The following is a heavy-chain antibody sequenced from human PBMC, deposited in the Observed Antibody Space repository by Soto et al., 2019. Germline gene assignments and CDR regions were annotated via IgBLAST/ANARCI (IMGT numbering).Heavy chain of an antibody. V-gene: IGHV1-69*02. CDR1: GDTFNFYS. D-gene: IGHD3-10*01. Sequence: QVQLVQSGAEVKRPGSSVKVSCKASGDTFNFYSINWVRQAPGVGLEWVGRVNPILSVSNYAQRFQGRVTMTADKSTSTAYMELRSLRSEDTAIYYRASSYGSGYRAFDYWGQGALVTVSS. CDR3: ASSYGSGYRAFDY. J-gene: IGHJ4*02. CDR2: VNPILSVS.